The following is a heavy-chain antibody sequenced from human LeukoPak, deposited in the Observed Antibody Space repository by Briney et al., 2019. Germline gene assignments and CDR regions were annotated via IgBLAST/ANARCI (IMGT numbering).Heavy chain of an antibody. CDR3: ARAPLKVGYCSSTSCRYYYYYMDV. D-gene: IGHD2-2*01. V-gene: IGHV1-69*06. J-gene: IGHJ6*03. Sequence: LGASVKVSCKASGGTFSSYAISWVRQAPGQGLEWMGGIIPIFGTANYAQKFQGRVTITADKSTSTAYMELSSLRSEDTAVYYCARAPLKVGYCSSTSCRYYYYYMDVWGKGTTVTVSS. CDR1: GGTFSSYA. CDR2: IIPIFGTA.